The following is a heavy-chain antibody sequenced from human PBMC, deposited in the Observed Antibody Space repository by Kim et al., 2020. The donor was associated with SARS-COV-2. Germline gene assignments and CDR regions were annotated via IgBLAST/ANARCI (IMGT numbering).Heavy chain of an antibody. J-gene: IGHJ3*01. CDR3: ARDYYESGSYYSAFDV. Sequence: GGSLRLSCATSGFIFSRYSMNWVRQAPGKGLEWVTYISGSSTSSRSTIYYADSVKGRFTISRDNAKNSLFLQMNSLRAEDTAIYYCARDYYESGSYYSAFDVWGQGTMVTVSS. CDR1: GFIFSRYS. D-gene: IGHD3-10*01. CDR2: ISGSSTSSRSTI. V-gene: IGHV3-48*04.